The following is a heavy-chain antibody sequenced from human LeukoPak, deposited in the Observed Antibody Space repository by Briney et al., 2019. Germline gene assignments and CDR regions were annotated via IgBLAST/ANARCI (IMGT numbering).Heavy chain of an antibody. CDR3: ARERAPTGALD. J-gene: IGHJ4*02. Sequence: KPSETLSLTCTVSGGSISSSSYYWGWIRQPPGKGLEWIGSIYYSGSTYYNPSLKSRVTISVDTSKNQFSLKLSSVTAADTAVYYCARERAPTGALDWGQGTLVTVSS. D-gene: IGHD7-27*01. V-gene: IGHV4-39*07. CDR2: IYYSGST. CDR1: GGSISSSSYY.